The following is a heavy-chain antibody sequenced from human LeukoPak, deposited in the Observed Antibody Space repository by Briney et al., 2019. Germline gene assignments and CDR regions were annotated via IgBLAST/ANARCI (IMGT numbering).Heavy chain of an antibody. D-gene: IGHD5-18*01. V-gene: IGHV1-8*03. CDR2: MNPNSGNT. CDR1: GYTFTSYD. CDR3: ARCRIQLRCDAFDI. J-gene: IGHJ3*02. Sequence: ASVKVSCKASGYTFTSYDINWVRQATGQGLEWMGWMNPNSGNTGHAQKFQGRVTITRNTSISTAYMELSSLRSEDTAVYYCARCRIQLRCDAFDIWGQGTMVTVSS.